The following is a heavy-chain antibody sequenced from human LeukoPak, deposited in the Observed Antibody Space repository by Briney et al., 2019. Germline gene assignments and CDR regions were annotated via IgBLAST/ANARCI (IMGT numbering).Heavy chain of an antibody. CDR2: FDPEDGET. J-gene: IGHJ5*02. D-gene: IGHD6-19*01. V-gene: IGHV1-24*01. CDR3: ATGYSSKDWFDP. Sequence: ASVKVSCKVSGYTLTELSIHWVRHAPGKGLEWMGGFDPEDGETIYAQKFQGRVTMTEDTSTDTAYMELSSLRSEDTAVYYCATGYSSKDWFDPWGQGTMVTVSS. CDR1: GYTLTELS.